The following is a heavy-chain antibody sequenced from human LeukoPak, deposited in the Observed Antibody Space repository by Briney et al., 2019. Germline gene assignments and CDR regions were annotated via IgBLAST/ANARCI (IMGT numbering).Heavy chain of an antibody. Sequence: GGSLRLSRAHPGVTFTSDSMNWVRQAPGEGLEWVSSISSSSSYIYYADSVKGRFTISRDNAKTPLYLKMNSLRAEDTAVYYCASLAHYGGNFQYSQMHYYFDYWGQGTLLTVSS. CDR3: ASLAHYGGNFQYSQMHYYFDY. J-gene: IGHJ4*02. CDR2: ISSSSSYI. D-gene: IGHD4-23*01. V-gene: IGHV3-21*01. CDR1: GVTFTSDS.